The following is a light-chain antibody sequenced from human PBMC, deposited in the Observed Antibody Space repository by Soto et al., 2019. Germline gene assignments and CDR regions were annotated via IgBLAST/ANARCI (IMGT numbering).Light chain of an antibody. J-gene: IGKJ2*01. V-gene: IGKV3-20*01. Sequence: IVLTQSPGTLSLSPGERATLSCRASQSVSSSYLAWYQQKPGQAPSLLIYGASSRATGIPDRFSGSGSGTDFTLTISRLEPEDFAVYYCQQYGSSPYTFGQGTKLEIK. CDR1: QSVSSSY. CDR2: GAS. CDR3: QQYGSSPYT.